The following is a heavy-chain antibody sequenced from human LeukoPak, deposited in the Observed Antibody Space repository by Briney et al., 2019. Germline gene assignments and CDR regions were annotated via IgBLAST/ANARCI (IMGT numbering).Heavy chain of an antibody. CDR3: ARDRYYGSRTLPLMDV. Sequence: GGSLRLSCTGSGFNFSSYTIYWVRQAPGKGLEWVSSISSDSSYIYSADSVKGRFTISRDNAKSSLYLQMSSLRAEDTAVYYCARDRYYGSRTLPLMDVWGQGTTLTVSS. CDR1: GFNFSSYT. J-gene: IGHJ6*02. D-gene: IGHD3-10*01. V-gene: IGHV3-21*01. CDR2: ISSDSSYI.